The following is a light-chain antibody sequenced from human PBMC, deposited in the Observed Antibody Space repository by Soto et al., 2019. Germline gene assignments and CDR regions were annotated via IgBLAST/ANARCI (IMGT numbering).Light chain of an antibody. CDR2: AAS. V-gene: IGKV1-39*01. CDR1: QSIRNY. CDR3: QQHNQWPIT. Sequence: DIQMTQSPSSLSASIGDSVTITCRASQSIRNYLNWYQQKPGKAPKLLIYAASSLQSGVPSRFSGSGSGTEFTLTINSLQSEDSAVYYCQQHNQWPITFGQGTRLEI. J-gene: IGKJ5*01.